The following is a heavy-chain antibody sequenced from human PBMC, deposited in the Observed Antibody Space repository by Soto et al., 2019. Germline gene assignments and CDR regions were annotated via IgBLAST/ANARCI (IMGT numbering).Heavy chain of an antibody. D-gene: IGHD2-15*01. CDR3: AKKLLVGLQPGFDY. Sequence: PGGSLRLSCASSGFAFSTYGMSLVRQAPGEGLEWVSAISGSSGGTFYADSVQGRFTISRDNSKNTVYLQMNSLRAEDTAVYYCAKKLLVGLQPGFDYWGQGTQVTVSS. CDR1: GFAFSTYG. J-gene: IGHJ4*02. CDR2: ISGSSGGT. V-gene: IGHV3-23*01.